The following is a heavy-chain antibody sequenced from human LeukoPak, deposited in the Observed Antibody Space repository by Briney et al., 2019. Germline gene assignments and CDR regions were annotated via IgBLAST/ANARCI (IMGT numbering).Heavy chain of an antibody. CDR2: IIPIFGTA. CDR3: AGDYGDKLLDY. V-gene: IGHV1-69*05. CDR1: GCTFSSYA. Sequence: GASVKVSCKASGCTFSSYAISWVRQAPGQGLEWMGRIIPIFGTANYAQKFQGRVTITTDESTSTAYMELSSPRSEDTAVYYCAGDYGDKLLDYWGQGTLVTVSS. D-gene: IGHD4-17*01. J-gene: IGHJ4*02.